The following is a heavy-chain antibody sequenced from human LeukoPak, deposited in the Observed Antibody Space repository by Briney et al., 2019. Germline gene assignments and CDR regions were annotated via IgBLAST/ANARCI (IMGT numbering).Heavy chain of an antibody. Sequence: PSETLSLTCAVAGASISNSNWWTWVRQPPGKGLEWIGEIFHSGSTNYKPSLKSRVTISVDTSKNQFSLKLSSVTAADTAVYYCARHWSGDYLPSYYFDYWGQGTLVTVSS. CDR2: IFHSGST. J-gene: IGHJ4*02. CDR3: ARHWSGDYLPSYYFDY. CDR1: GASISNSNW. V-gene: IGHV4-4*02. D-gene: IGHD4-17*01.